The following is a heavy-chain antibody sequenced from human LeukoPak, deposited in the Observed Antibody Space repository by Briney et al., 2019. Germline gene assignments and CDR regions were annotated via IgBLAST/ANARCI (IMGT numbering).Heavy chain of an antibody. CDR3: AKERDAITIFGVVMAGDY. D-gene: IGHD3-3*01. CDR2: ISSSSSYI. CDR1: GFTFSSYS. Sequence: GGSLRLSCAASGFTFSSYSMNWVRQAPGKGLEWVSSISSSSSYIYYADSVKGRFTISRDNSKNTLYLQMNSLRAEDTAVYYCAKERDAITIFGVVMAGDYWGQGTLVTVSS. J-gene: IGHJ4*02. V-gene: IGHV3-21*04.